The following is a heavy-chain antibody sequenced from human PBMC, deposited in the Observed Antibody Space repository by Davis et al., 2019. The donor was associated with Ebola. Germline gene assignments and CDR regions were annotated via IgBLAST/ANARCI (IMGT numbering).Heavy chain of an antibody. D-gene: IGHD3-3*01. CDR2: INSDGSST. V-gene: IGHV3-74*01. CDR1: GFTFSSYW. CDR3: ARCLDFWSGYGAPPDYGMDV. Sequence: GESLKISCAASGFTFSSYWMHWVRQAPGKGLVWVSRINSDGSSTSYADSVKGRFTISRDNAKNTLYLQMNSLRAEDTAVYYCARCLDFWSGYGAPPDYGMDVWGQGTTVTVSS. J-gene: IGHJ6*02.